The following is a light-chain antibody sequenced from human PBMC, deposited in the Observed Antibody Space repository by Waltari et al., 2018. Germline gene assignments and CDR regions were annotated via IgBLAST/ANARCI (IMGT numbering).Light chain of an antibody. CDR1: QITSTW. J-gene: IGKJ2*01. Sequence: DIQMTQSPSTLSASVGDRVTITCRASQITSTWLAWYRQKPGKAPKLLIYKASSLESGVPSRFSGSGSRTEFTLTISSLQPDDFATYYCQQYNSYPYTFGQGTKLEIK. CDR3: QQYNSYPYT. V-gene: IGKV1-5*03. CDR2: KAS.